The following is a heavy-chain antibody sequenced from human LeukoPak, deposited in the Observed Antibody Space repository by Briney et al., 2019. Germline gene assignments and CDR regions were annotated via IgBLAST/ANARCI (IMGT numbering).Heavy chain of an antibody. CDR3: ARDRVGGSLGDC. V-gene: IGHV4-61*01. J-gene: IGHJ4*02. D-gene: IGHD1-26*01. CDR2: IYSGST. CDR1: GGSVSSGTYY. Sequence: SETLSLTCTVSGGSVSSGTYYWSWIRQPPGKGLEWIGYIYSGSTNYNPSLKSRVTISVDTSKNQFSLKLSSVTAADTAVYYCARDRVGGSLGDCWGQGTLVTVSS.